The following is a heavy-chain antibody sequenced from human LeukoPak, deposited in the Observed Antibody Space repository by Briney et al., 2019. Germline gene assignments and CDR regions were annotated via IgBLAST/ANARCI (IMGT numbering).Heavy chain of an antibody. CDR3: AAPRAGQAFDI. Sequence: GESLKISCKGSGYSFTSNWIGWVRQMPGKGLEWMGIVHPGDPDTRYSPSFQGQVTISADKSISTAYLQWSSLKASGTAMYYCAAPRAGQAFDIWGQGTMVTVSS. J-gene: IGHJ3*02. CDR1: GYSFTSNW. V-gene: IGHV5-51*01. CDR2: VHPGDPDT.